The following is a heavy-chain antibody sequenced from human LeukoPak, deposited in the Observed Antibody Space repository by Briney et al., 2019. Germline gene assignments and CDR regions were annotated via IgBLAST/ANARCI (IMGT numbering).Heavy chain of an antibody. D-gene: IGHD1-26*01. CDR1: GFTFSSYA. V-gene: IGHV3-23*01. CDR2: IRDSGSST. CDR3: VKYGPQDSGSSRFDY. J-gene: IGHJ4*02. Sequence: GGSLRLSCAASGFTFSSYAMSWVRQAPGKGLEWVSAIRDSGSSTHYADSVKGRFTTSRDNSKNTLFLQMNSLRAEDTAIYYCVKYGPQDSGSSRFDYWGQGALVTVSS.